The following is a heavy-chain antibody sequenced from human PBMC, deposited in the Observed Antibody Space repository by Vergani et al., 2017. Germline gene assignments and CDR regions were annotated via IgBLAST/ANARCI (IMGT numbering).Heavy chain of an antibody. J-gene: IGHJ4*02. CDR1: GYSLTELT. D-gene: IGHD3-22*01. CDR2: FDPEHGEV. V-gene: IGHV1-24*01. Sequence: QVPLVQSGSEVRKPGASVKVSCQVSGYSLTELTIHWVRQAPGKGLEWMGGFDPEHGEVTFAHHIQGRVTMTEDRSTDTAYMELSSLRPEDTALYYCAIVTDYNDSSGYYLDYWGQGTLVTVSS. CDR3: AIVTDYNDSSGYYLDY.